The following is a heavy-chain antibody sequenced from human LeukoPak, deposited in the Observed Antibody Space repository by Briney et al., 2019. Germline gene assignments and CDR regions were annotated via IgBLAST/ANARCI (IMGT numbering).Heavy chain of an antibody. CDR2: ISGSGGST. D-gene: IGHD2-2*02. V-gene: IGHV3-23*01. CDR1: GFTFSNYG. Sequence: PGRSLRLSCAASGFTFSNYGMHWVRQAPGKGLEWVSVISGSGGSTYYADSVKGRFTISRDNAKNTLYLQMNNLRAEDTAVYYCAKGRYCSSTSCYIYYYYYMDVWGKGTTVTVS. J-gene: IGHJ6*03. CDR3: AKGRYCSSTSCYIYYYYYMDV.